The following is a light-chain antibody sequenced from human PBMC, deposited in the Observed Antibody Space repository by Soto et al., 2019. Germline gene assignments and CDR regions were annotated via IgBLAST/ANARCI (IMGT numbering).Light chain of an antibody. CDR2: DAS. Sequence: EIVLTQSPATLSLSPGERATLSCRASRGVSSYLAWYQQKPGQAPRLLIYDASNRATGIPARFSGSGPGTDFTLTISSLGPEDFAVYYCQQRSTFGPGTKVVIK. V-gene: IGKV3D-11*01. CDR1: RGVSSY. CDR3: QQRST. J-gene: IGKJ3*01.